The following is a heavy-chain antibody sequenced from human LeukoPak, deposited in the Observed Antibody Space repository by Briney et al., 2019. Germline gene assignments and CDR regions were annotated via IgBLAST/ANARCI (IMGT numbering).Heavy chain of an antibody. CDR1: GYTFTSYD. J-gene: IGHJ5*02. D-gene: IGHD2-2*01. V-gene: IGHV1-8*03. Sequence: ASVKVSCKASGYTFTSYDINWVRQATGQGLEWMGWMNPNSGNTGYAQKFQGRVTITRNTSISTAYLELSSLTSEDTAVYYCARGVGYCSSTSCYGSNWFDPWGQGTLVTVSS. CDR2: MNPNSGNT. CDR3: ARGVGYCSSTSCYGSNWFDP.